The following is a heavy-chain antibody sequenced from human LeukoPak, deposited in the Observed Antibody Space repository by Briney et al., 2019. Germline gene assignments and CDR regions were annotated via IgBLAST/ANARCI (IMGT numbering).Heavy chain of an antibody. D-gene: IGHD2-15*01. CDR2: MNPNSGNT. V-gene: IGHV1-8*01. CDR1: GYTFTSYD. CDR3: ARDSSDIGYYYGMDV. J-gene: IGHJ6*02. Sequence: GASVKVSCKAFGYTFTSYDINWVRQVTGQGLEWMGWMNPNSGNTGYAQKFQGRVTMTRNTSISTAYMELSSLRSEDTAVYYCARDSSDIGYYYGMDVWGQGTTVTVSS.